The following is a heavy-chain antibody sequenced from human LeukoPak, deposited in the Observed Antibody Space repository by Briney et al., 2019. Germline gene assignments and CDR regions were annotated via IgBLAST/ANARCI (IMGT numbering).Heavy chain of an antibody. V-gene: IGHV1-69*04. Sequence: SVQVSCKASGGTFSSYTISWVRQAPGQGPEWMGRIIPILGIANYAQKFQGRVTITADKSTSTAYMELSSLRSEDTAVYYCARDSYDSSGYIFDYWGQRTLVTVSS. CDR2: IIPILGIA. J-gene: IGHJ4*02. CDR1: GGTFSSYT. CDR3: ARDSYDSSGYIFDY. D-gene: IGHD3-22*01.